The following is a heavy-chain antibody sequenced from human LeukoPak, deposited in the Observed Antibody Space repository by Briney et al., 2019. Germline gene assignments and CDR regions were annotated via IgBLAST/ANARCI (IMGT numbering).Heavy chain of an antibody. CDR1: GFTFSSYE. CDR2: ITDDGETT. J-gene: IGHJ4*02. CDR3: VRKGNFDT. V-gene: IGHV3-48*03. Sequence: GGSLRLSCVASGFTFSSYEMSWIRQAPGKRLEWISYITDDGETTYYGDSVRGRFVISRDNAKNSLYLQLNSPGVQDTAVYYCVRKGNFDTWGQGTLVTVSS.